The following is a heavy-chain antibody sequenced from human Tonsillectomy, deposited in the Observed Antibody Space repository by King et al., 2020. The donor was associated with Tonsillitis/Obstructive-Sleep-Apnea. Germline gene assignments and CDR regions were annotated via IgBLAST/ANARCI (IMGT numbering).Heavy chain of an antibody. D-gene: IGHD3-16*01. CDR3: ARLPLGDYFDY. CDR2: IYYSGST. V-gene: IGHV4-59*08. CDR1: GGSISSYY. Sequence: QLQESGPGLVKPSETLSLTCTVSGGSISSYYWSWIRQPPGKGLEWIGDIYYSGSTNYNPSLKSRVTISVDTSKNQFSLKLSSVTAADTAVYYCARLPLGDYFDYWGQGTLVTVSS. J-gene: IGHJ4*02.